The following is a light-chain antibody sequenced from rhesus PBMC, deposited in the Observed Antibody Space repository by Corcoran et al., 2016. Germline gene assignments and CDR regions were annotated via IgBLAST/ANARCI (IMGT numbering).Light chain of an antibody. CDR2: GAS. V-gene: IGKV4-1*01. CDR1: QSLLYSSNKKNY. Sequence: DIVMTQSPDSLAVSLGERVTINCKSSQSLLYSSNKKNYLAWYQQKPGPVPKLFIFGASTRESGVPNRVRGSGAGTDCTLTISGRQTEDVAVYYCQQYYNIPYTFGQGTKVEIK. J-gene: IGKJ2*01. CDR3: QQYYNIPYT.